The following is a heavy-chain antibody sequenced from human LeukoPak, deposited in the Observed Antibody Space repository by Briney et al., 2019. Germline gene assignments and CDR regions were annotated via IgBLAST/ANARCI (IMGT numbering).Heavy chain of an antibody. CDR3: ARLAAISGSDYPDD. J-gene: IGHJ4*02. CDR2: IFYSGNT. V-gene: IGHV4-38-2*01. Sequence: SETLSLTCAVSGYSISSRYYWAWIRQPPGKGLEWIGYIFYSGNTIYNPSHRSRVTISADTSKNHFSLRLRSVTAADTAVYYCARLAAISGSDYPDDWGQGTLVTVSS. D-gene: IGHD1-26*01. CDR1: GYSISSRYY.